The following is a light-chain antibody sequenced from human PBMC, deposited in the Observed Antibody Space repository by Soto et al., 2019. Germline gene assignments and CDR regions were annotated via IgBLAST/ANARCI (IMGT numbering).Light chain of an antibody. CDR2: DVS. CDR1: SGDIGDYNY. J-gene: IGLJ1*01. Sequence: QSALTQPASVSGSPGQSITISCVRTSGDIGDYNYVSGYQQHPGKVPKVIIYDVSNRPSGVSYRFSGTKSGNTASLTVSGLQAEDEADYYCCSYTRSGTLIFGTGTKVTVL. V-gene: IGLV2-14*01. CDR3: CSYTRSGTLI.